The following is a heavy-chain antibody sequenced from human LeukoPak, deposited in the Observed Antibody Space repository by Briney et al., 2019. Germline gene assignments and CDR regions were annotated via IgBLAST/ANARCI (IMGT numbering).Heavy chain of an antibody. CDR1: GGSISSSSYY. D-gene: IGHD6-13*01. CDR3: ARTSGYSSSWYLYY. Sequence: SETLSLTCTVSGGSISSSSYYWSWIRQPPGKGLEWIGYIYYSGSTNYNPSLKSRVTISVDTSKNQFSLKLSSVTAADTAVYYCARTSGYSSSWYLYYWGQGTLVTVSS. CDR2: IYYSGST. V-gene: IGHV4-61*01. J-gene: IGHJ4*02.